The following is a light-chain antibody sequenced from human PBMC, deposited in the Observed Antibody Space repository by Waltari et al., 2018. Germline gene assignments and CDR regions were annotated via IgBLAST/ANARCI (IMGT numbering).Light chain of an antibody. J-gene: IGLJ2*01. CDR1: NIGNKR. Sequence: SYVLTQPSSVSVAPGQTASIACGGDNIGNKRVHWYQQRPGQAPVLVVDDSDDRPSGIPDLFSGSNSGSTANLTVSRVGAGDEADYYCQVWDPTSSHWIFGGGTKLTVL. V-gene: IGLV3-21*02. CDR2: DSD. CDR3: QVWDPTSSHWI.